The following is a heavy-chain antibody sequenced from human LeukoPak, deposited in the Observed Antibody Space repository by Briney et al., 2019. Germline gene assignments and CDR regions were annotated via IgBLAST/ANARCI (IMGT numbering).Heavy chain of an antibody. Sequence: GGSLRLSCAASGFTFSSYGMHWVRQAPGKGLEWVAVISYDGSNKYYADSVKGRFTISRDNSKNTLYLQMNSLRAEDTAVYYCAKDGSESYYGVGDYWGQGTLVTVSS. D-gene: IGHD1-26*01. CDR2: ISYDGSNK. CDR1: GFTFSSYG. V-gene: IGHV3-30*18. J-gene: IGHJ4*02. CDR3: AKDGSESYYGVGDY.